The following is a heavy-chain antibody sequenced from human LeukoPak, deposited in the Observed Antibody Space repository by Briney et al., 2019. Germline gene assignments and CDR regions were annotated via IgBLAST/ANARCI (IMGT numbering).Heavy chain of an antibody. CDR2: INHSGST. Sequence: SETLSLTCAVYGGSFSGYYWSWIRQPPGKGLEWIGEINHSGSTNYNPSLKSRVTISVDTSKNQFSLKLSSVTAADTAVYYCARVFYLVVTAPHFDYWGQGTLVTVSS. V-gene: IGHV4-34*01. D-gene: IGHD2-21*02. J-gene: IGHJ4*02. CDR3: ARVFYLVVTAPHFDY. CDR1: GGSFSGYY.